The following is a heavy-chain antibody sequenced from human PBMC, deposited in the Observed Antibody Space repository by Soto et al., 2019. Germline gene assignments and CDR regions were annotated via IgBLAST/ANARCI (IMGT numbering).Heavy chain of an antibody. CDR1: GYTFTSYD. Sequence: ASVKVSCKASGYTFTSYDINWVRQATGQGLEWMGWMNPNSGNTGYAQKFQGRVTMTRNTSISTAYMELSSLRSEDTAVYYCARDYCSGGSCMNDNWFDPWGQGTLVTVSS. V-gene: IGHV1-8*01. D-gene: IGHD2-15*01. J-gene: IGHJ5*02. CDR2: MNPNSGNT. CDR3: ARDYCSGGSCMNDNWFDP.